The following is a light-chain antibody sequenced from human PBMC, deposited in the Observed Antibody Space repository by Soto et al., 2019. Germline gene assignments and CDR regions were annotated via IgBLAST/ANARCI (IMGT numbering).Light chain of an antibody. CDR1: SSDVGGHDY. Sequence: QSALTQVASVSGFPGQSITISCTGTSSDVGGHDYVSWYQQHPGKAPKLTIYNVNYRPSGVSSRFSGSKSGNTASLTISGLQAEDEADYYCSSYTRNNTVVFGGGTQLTVL. CDR3: SSYTRNNTVV. CDR2: NVN. J-gene: IGLJ3*02. V-gene: IGLV2-14*01.